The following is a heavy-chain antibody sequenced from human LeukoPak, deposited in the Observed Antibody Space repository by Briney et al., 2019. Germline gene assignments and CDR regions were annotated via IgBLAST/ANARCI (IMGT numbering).Heavy chain of an antibody. J-gene: IGHJ4*02. CDR2: ISAYNGNT. CDR1: VYTFTSYG. CDR3: ARDGGGFGELPFDC. Sequence: ASVDVSCKASVYTFTSYGISWVRQAPGQGLEWMGWISAYNGNTNYAQKLQGRVTMTTDTSTSTAYMERRSLRSDDTAVYYCARDGGGFGELPFDCWGQGTLVTVSS. V-gene: IGHV1-18*01. D-gene: IGHD3-10*01.